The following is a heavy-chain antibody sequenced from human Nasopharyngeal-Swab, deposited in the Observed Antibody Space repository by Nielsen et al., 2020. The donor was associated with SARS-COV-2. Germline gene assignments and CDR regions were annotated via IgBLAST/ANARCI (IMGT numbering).Heavy chain of an antibody. CDR2: LSGTGEST. D-gene: IGHD6-13*01. Sequence: WIRQPPGKGLEWVSTLSGTGESTYYADSVTGRFAISRDNSNNTLSLQMHGLRAEDTAIYFCAKAWAAAGLSFYYYMDVWGKGTTVTVSS. CDR3: AKAWAAAGLSFYYYMDV. V-gene: IGHV3-23*01. J-gene: IGHJ6*03.